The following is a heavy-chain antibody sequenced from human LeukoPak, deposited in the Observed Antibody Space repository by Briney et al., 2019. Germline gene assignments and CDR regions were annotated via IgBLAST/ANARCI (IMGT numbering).Heavy chain of an antibody. CDR2: IDRDGRST. CDR1: GFTFGSYW. Sequence: PGGSLRLSCAASGFTFGSYWMHWVRHAPGKGLVWVSHIDRDGRSTNYAGSVKGRFTISRDNARNTLFLQMNSLRVEDTAVYYCARDRGSTNWFDPWGQGTLVTVSS. CDR3: ARDRGSTNWFDP. V-gene: IGHV3-74*01. D-gene: IGHD1-26*01. J-gene: IGHJ5*02.